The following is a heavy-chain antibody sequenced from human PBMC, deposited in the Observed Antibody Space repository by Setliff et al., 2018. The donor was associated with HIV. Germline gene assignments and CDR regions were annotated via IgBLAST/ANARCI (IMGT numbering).Heavy chain of an antibody. V-gene: IGHV4-4*09. D-gene: IGHD3-10*01. Sequence: TLSLTCTVSGGSISSYYWSWIRQPPGKGLEWIGYIYTSGSTNYNPSLKSRVTMSVDTSKNQFSLRLTSVTAADTAVYYCARRIDDSGSFPDKNWFDTWGQGSLVTVSS. CDR3: ARRIDDSGSFPDKNWFDT. CDR2: IYTSGST. J-gene: IGHJ5*02. CDR1: GGSISSYY.